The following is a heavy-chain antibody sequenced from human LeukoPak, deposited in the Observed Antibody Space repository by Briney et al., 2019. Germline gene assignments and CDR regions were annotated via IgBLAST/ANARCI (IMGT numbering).Heavy chain of an antibody. D-gene: IGHD1-26*01. Sequence: GASVTVSCKASGGTFSSYAISWVRQAPGQGLEWMGGIIPIFGTANYAQKFQGRVTITTDESTSTAYMELSSLRSEDTAVYYCARLAQWEPNDYWGQGTLVTVSS. CDR2: IIPIFGTA. J-gene: IGHJ4*02. V-gene: IGHV1-69*05. CDR1: GGTFSSYA. CDR3: ARLAQWEPNDY.